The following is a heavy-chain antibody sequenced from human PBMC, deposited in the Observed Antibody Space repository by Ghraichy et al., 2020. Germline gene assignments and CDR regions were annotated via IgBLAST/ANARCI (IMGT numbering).Heavy chain of an antibody. Sequence: GSLRLSCAASGFTFSSYSMNWVRQAPGKGLEWVSSISSSSSYIYYADSVKGRFTISRDNAKNSLYLQMNSLRAEDTAVYYCARGYCSSTSCYTIYYGMDVWGQGTTVTVSS. J-gene: IGHJ6*02. D-gene: IGHD2-2*02. CDR1: GFTFSSYS. V-gene: IGHV3-21*01. CDR2: ISSSSSYI. CDR3: ARGYCSSTSCYTIYYGMDV.